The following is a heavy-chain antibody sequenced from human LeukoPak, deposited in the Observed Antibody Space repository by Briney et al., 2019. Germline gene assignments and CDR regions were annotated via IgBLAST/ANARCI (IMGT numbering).Heavy chain of an antibody. CDR1: GYTFSSYG. D-gene: IGHD6-13*01. J-gene: IGHJ4*02. CDR3: ARVRIEQQPYDY. Sequence: GASVKVSRKASGYTFSSYGISWVRQAPGQGLEWMGWISAYNGNTNYAQKLQGRVTMTTDTSTSTAYMELRSLRSDDTAVYYCARVRIEQQPYDYWGQGTLVTVSS. V-gene: IGHV1-18*01. CDR2: ISAYNGNT.